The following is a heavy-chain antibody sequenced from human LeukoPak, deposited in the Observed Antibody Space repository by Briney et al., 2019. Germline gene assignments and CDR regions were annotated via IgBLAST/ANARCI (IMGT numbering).Heavy chain of an antibody. CDR3: ASSPYDSSGYQPDAFDI. Sequence: NPSQTLSLTCTVSGGSISSGDYYWSWIRQPPGKGLEWIGYIYYSGSTYYNPSLKSRVTISVDTSKNQFSLKLSSVTAADTAVYYCASSPYDSSGYQPDAFDIWGRGTMVTVSS. CDR2: IYYSGST. CDR1: GGSISSGDYY. D-gene: IGHD3-22*01. J-gene: IGHJ3*02. V-gene: IGHV4-30-4*08.